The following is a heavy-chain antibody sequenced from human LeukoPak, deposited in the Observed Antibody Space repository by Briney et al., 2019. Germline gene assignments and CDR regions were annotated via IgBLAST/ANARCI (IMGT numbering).Heavy chain of an antibody. Sequence: GGSLRLSCAASGFTFSSYGMHWVRQAQGKGLEWVAVISYDGSNKYYADSVKGRFTISRDDSKNTLYPQMNSLRAEDTAVYYCAKGNDYGDYDQQIGRYWGQGTLVTVSS. V-gene: IGHV3-30*18. D-gene: IGHD4-17*01. J-gene: IGHJ4*02. CDR1: GFTFSSYG. CDR2: ISYDGSNK. CDR3: AKGNDYGDYDQQIGRY.